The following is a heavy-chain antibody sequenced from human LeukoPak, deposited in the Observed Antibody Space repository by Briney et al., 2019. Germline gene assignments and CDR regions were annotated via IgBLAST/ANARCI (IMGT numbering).Heavy chain of an antibody. CDR3: ARHRRYCSSTSCRRFDY. Sequence: SETLSLTCTVSGGSISSSSYYWSWIRQPPGKGLEWIGEINHSGSTNYNPSLKSRVTISVDTSKNQFSLKLSSVTAADTAVYYCARHRRYCSSTSCRRFDYWGQGTLVTVSS. CDR1: GGSISSSSYY. CDR2: INHSGST. D-gene: IGHD2-2*01. V-gene: IGHV4-39*01. J-gene: IGHJ4*02.